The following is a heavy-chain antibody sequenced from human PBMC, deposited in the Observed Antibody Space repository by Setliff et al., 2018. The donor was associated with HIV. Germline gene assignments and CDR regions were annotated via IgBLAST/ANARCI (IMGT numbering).Heavy chain of an antibody. D-gene: IGHD3-22*01. J-gene: IGHJ4*02. CDR1: GFIFNTYW. CDR2: IWYDGSNK. CDR3: AKDSYFYDTTSYYPFDY. V-gene: IGHV3-33*06. Sequence: GGSLRLSCAASGFIFNTYWTSWVRQAPGKGLEWVAIIWYDGSNKFYADSVKGRFTISRDNSKNTLYLQMNSLRAEDTAVYYCAKDSYFYDTTSYYPFDYWGQGALVTVSS.